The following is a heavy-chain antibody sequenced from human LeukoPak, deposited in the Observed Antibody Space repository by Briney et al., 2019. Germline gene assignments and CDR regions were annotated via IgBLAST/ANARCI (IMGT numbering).Heavy chain of an antibody. CDR2: IYYSGST. CDR1: GGSISSSSYY. V-gene: IGHV4-39*01. D-gene: IGHD5-12*01. Sequence: PSETLSLTCTVSGGSISSSSYYWGWIRQPPGKGLEWIGSIYYSGSTYYNPSLKSRVTISVDTFKNQFSLKLSSVTAADTAVYYCATDIVATRGIFYWGQGTLVTVSS. J-gene: IGHJ4*02. CDR3: ATDIVATRGIFY.